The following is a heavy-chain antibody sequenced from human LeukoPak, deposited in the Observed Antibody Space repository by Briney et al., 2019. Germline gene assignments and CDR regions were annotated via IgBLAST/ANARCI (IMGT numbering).Heavy chain of an antibody. CDR3: AKMLLNYFDTSGGAFDI. V-gene: IGHV3-48*03. J-gene: IGHJ3*02. Sequence: GGSLRLSCAASGFTFSSYEMSWVRQAPGKGLEWVSYISSSGSTIYYADSVKGRFTISRDNAKNSLYLQMNSLRAEDTAIYYCAKMLLNYFDTSGGAFDIWGQGTMVTVSS. CDR1: GFTFSSYE. CDR2: ISSSGSTI. D-gene: IGHD3-22*01.